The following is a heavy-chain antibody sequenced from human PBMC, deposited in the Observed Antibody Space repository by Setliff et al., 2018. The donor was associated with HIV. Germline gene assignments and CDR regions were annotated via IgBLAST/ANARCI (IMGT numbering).Heavy chain of an antibody. J-gene: IGHJ6*02. CDR2: INHSGNT. D-gene: IGHD6-6*01. CDR1: GGSFSGFY. V-gene: IGHV4-34*01. Sequence: PSETLSLTCDVYGGSFSGFYWTWIRQPPGKGLEWIGEINHSGNTNYNPSLNSRVTISLDTSKNQFSLKLNSVTAADTAVYYCARSPSYSSSFSYYYYSMDVWGQGTTVTVSS. CDR3: ARSPSYSSSFSYYYYSMDV.